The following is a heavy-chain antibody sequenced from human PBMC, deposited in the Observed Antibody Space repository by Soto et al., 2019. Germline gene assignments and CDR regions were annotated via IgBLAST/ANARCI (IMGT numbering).Heavy chain of an antibody. CDR3: ARGEITMVRGAYYYYGMDV. D-gene: IGHD3-10*01. CDR2: IYYSGST. Sequence: PSETLSLTCTVSGGSISSCDYYWSWIRHPPGKGLDWIGYIYYSGSTYYNPSLKSRVTISVDTSKNQFSLKLSSVTASDTALYYCARGEITMVRGAYYYYGMDVWGQGTTVTV. J-gene: IGHJ6*02. V-gene: IGHV4-30-4*01. CDR1: GGSISSCDYY.